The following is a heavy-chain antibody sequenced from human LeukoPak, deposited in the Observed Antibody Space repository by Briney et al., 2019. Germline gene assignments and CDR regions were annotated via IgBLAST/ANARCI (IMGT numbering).Heavy chain of an antibody. Sequence: GGSLRLSCAAPGFTFSNAWMSWVRQAPGKGLEWVGRIKSKTDGGTTDYAAPVKGRFTISRDDSKNTLYLQMNSLKTEDTAVYYCTTGLGPYYYGSGSYPDYYYYGMDVWGKGTTVTVSS. CDR2: IKSKTDGGTT. D-gene: IGHD3-10*01. V-gene: IGHV3-15*01. CDR3: TTGLGPYYYGSGSYPDYYYYGMDV. CDR1: GFTFSNAW. J-gene: IGHJ6*04.